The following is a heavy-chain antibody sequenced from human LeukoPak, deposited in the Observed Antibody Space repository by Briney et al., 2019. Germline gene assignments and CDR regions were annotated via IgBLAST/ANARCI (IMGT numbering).Heavy chain of an antibody. CDR1: GGSISSSGYY. D-gene: IGHD1-26*01. CDR2: IYYSGST. CDR3: ARHEYSGSYYGLSWFDP. J-gene: IGHJ5*02. Sequence: SETLSLTCTVSGGSISSSGYYWGWIRQPQEKGLEWIASIYYSGSTYYNPSLKSRVTISVDTSKNQLSLKLSSLTAADTAVYYCARHEYSGSYYGLSWFDPWGQGTLVTVSS. V-gene: IGHV4-39*01.